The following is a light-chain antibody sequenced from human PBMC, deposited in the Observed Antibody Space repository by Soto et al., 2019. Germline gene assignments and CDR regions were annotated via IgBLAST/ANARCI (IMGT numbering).Light chain of an antibody. Sequence: QSVLTQPASVSGSPGQSITIACTGTSSDVGAYNYVSWYQQHPGKAPKLMIYDVSDRPSGVSNRFSGSKSGNTASLTISGLQAEDEADYYCSSYTSSSTLGVFGTGTQLTVL. J-gene: IGLJ1*01. CDR1: SSDVGAYNY. CDR3: SSYTSSSTLGV. CDR2: DVS. V-gene: IGLV2-14*01.